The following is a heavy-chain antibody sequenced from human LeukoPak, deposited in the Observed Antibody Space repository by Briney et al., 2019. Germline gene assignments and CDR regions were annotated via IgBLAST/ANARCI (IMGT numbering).Heavy chain of an antibody. CDR2: INPNSGGT. D-gene: IGHD5-18*01. CDR3: ARAPAWIQLWCFDY. V-gene: IGHV1-2*02. J-gene: IGHJ4*02. CDR1: GYTFTGYY. Sequence: ASVKVSCKASGYTFTGYYMHWVRQAPGQGLEWMGWINPNSGGTNYARKFQGRVTMTRDTSISTAYMELSRLRSDDTAVYYCARAPAWIQLWCFDYWGQGTLVTVSS.